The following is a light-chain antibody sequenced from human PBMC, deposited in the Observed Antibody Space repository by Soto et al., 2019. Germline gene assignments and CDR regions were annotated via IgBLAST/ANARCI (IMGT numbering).Light chain of an antibody. CDR2: GAS. CDR3: QQYGSSGT. CDR1: QSVSSNY. Sequence: EILMTQSPATLSVSPGEIATLCCRSSQSVSSNYLAWYQQKPGQAPRLLIYGASNRATGIPDRFSGSGSGTDFTLTISRLEPEDFAVYYCQQYGSSGTFGQGTKV. V-gene: IGKV3-20*01. J-gene: IGKJ1*01.